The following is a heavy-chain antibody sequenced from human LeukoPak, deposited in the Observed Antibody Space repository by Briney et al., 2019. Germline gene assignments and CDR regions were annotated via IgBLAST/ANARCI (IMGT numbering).Heavy chain of an antibody. CDR2: INQGGSDK. Sequence: GGSLAPSRAASGFTFSGHWMSWVRQAPGKGLEWVANINQGGSDKYYVDSVKGRFTISRDNANNLLYLQMNSLRGEDTAVYYCTRDRSRAEDDWGQGTLVTVSS. V-gene: IGHV3-7*01. CDR1: GFTFSGHW. CDR3: TRDRSRAEDD. J-gene: IGHJ4*02. D-gene: IGHD1-14*01.